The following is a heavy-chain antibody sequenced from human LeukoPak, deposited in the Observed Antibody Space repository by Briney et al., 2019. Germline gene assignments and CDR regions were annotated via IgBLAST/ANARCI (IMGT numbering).Heavy chain of an antibody. V-gene: IGHV3-23*01. J-gene: IGHJ4*02. D-gene: IGHD5-18*01. CDR1: GFTFSSYA. Sequence: PGGSLRLSCAASGFTFSSYAMSWVRQAPGKGLEWVSAISGSGGSTYYADSVKGRFTISRDNAKNSLYLQMNSLRAEDTAVYYCARDGGRGYSYGYNYWGQGTLVTVSS. CDR2: ISGSGGST. CDR3: ARDGGRGYSYGYNY.